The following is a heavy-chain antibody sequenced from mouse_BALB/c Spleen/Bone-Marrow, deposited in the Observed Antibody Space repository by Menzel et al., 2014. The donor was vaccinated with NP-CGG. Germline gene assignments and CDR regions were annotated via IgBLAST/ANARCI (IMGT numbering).Heavy chain of an antibody. V-gene: IGHV5-12*01. CDR2: ISNGGNNT. D-gene: IGHD2-1*01. Sequence: EVKLVESGAGLVQPGGSLKLSCTASGFTFSDYYMYWVRQTPEKRLEWVANISNGGNNTFYLDTVKGRFTISRDNAKNTLYLQMSRLKSEDTAMYYCARHDGIYAAWFAYWGQGTPVTVSA. CDR1: GFTFSDYY. CDR3: ARHDGIYAAWFAY. J-gene: IGHJ3*01.